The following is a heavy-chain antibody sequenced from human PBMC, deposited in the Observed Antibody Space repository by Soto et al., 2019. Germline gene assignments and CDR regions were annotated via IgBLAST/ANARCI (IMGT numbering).Heavy chain of an antibody. CDR3: ARDQPGYSYGYGLGY. CDR1: GVTCVSYA. D-gene: IGHD5-18*01. Sequence: GSLRLRCAASGVTCVSYAMSWISQTTGKGLEWVSSISSSSSYIYYADSVKGRFTISRDNAKNSLYLQMNSLRAEDTAVYYCARDQPGYSYGYGLGYWGQGTLVTVSS. CDR2: ISSSSSYI. V-gene: IGHV3-21*01. J-gene: IGHJ4*02.